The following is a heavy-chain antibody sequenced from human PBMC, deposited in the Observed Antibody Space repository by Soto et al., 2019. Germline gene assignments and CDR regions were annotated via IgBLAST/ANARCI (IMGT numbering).Heavy chain of an antibody. J-gene: IGHJ4*02. CDR2: ISYDGSNK. D-gene: IGHD4-17*01. V-gene: IGHV3-30*18. CDR3: AKGRETRGYGDYDSLLWPFDY. CDR1: GFTFSSYG. Sequence: GGSLRLSCAASGFTFSSYGMHWVRQAPGKGLEWVAVISYDGSNKYYADSVKGRFTISRDNSKNTLYLQMNSLRAEDTAVYYCAKGRETRGYGDYDSLLWPFDYWGQGTLVTVSS.